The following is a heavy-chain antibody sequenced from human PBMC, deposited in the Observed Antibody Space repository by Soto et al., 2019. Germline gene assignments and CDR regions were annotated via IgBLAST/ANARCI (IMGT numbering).Heavy chain of an antibody. Sequence: PGGSLRLSGAASGFTFISYGIHWVRQAPGKGLEWVAVISYDGSNKYYADSVKGRFTISRDNSKNTLYLQMNSLRAEDTAVYYCAKSGMQQQLGHFDYGGHGTLVTVSS. D-gene: IGHD6-13*01. V-gene: IGHV3-30*18. J-gene: IGHJ4*01. CDR2: ISYDGSNK. CDR3: AKSGMQQQLGHFDY. CDR1: GFTFISYG.